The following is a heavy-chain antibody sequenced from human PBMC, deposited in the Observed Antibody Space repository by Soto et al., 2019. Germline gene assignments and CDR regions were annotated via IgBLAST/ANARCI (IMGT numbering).Heavy chain of an antibody. V-gene: IGHV3-64D*08. CDR3: FTMVRGAGH. CDR1: GFTFSDYA. J-gene: IGHJ4*02. CDR2: ISSDGVST. D-gene: IGHD3-10*01. Sequence: EVQLVESGGDLVQPGGSLRLSCSASGFTFSDYAMHWVRQAPGKGLEYFSAISSDGVSTYYADSVKGRFTISRDNAKNTVFLQMSSLRTEDTAMYYSFTMVRGAGHWGQGTLVTVSS.